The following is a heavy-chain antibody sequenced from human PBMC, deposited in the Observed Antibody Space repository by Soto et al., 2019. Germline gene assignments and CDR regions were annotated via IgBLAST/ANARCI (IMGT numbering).Heavy chain of an antibody. D-gene: IGHD3-22*01. V-gene: IGHV1-69*13. Sequence: SVKVSCKASGGTFSRYSITWVRQAPGQGLEWMGGIIPIFGTANYAQKFQGRVTITADESTSTAYMELSSLRSEDTAVYYCARRFRSGYYYYFDYWGQGTLVTVSS. CDR2: IIPIFGTA. J-gene: IGHJ4*02. CDR1: GGTFSRYS. CDR3: ARRFRSGYYYYFDY.